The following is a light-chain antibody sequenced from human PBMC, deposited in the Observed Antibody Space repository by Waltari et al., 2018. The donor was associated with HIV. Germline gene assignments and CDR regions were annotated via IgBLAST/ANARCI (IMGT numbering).Light chain of an antibody. CDR1: NIEIRS. CDR2: VVS. V-gene: IGLV3-21*02. Sequence: SYVLTQPPSVSVAPGQTASITCGGTNIEIRSVHWYQQKPGQAPVLVVYVVSDRTAGIRDRFAGSNSGNAATLTISRVEAGDEADYYCQVWDSSGDLPVFGGGAKLTVL. J-gene: IGLJ2*01. CDR3: QVWDSSGDLPV.